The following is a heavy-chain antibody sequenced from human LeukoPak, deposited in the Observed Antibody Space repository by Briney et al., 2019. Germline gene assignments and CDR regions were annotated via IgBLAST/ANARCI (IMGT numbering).Heavy chain of an antibody. CDR1: GFTFDDYA. CDR3: AKAGLQKKYSSGWHGDY. J-gene: IGHJ4*02. CDR2: ISGSGGST. Sequence: GGSLRLSCAASGFTFDDYAMHWVRQAPGKGLEWVSAISGSGGSTYYADSVKGRFTISRDNSKNTLYLQMNSLRAEDTAVYYCAKAGLQKKYSSGWHGDYWGQGTLVTVSS. V-gene: IGHV3-23*01. D-gene: IGHD6-19*01.